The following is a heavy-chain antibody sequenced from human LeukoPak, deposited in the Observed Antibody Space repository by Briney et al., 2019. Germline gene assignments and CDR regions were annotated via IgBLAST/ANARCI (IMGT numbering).Heavy chain of an antibody. CDR2: IIPILGIA. Sequence: GASVKVSCKASGGTFSSYAIRWVRQAPGQGLEWMGRIIPILGIANYAQKFQGRVTITADKSTSTAYMELSSLRSEDTAVYYCARTTYYYDSSGYGWSDPWGQGTLVTVSS. CDR1: GGTFSSYA. CDR3: ARTTYYYDSSGYGWSDP. J-gene: IGHJ5*02. V-gene: IGHV1-69*04. D-gene: IGHD3-22*01.